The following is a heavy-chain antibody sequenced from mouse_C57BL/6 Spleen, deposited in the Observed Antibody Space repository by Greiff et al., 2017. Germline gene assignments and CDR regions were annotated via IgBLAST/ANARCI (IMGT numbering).Heavy chain of an antibody. Sequence: VQLQQSGPELVKPGASVKISCKASGYSFTGYYMNWVKQSPEKSLEWIGEINPSTGGTTYNQKFKAKATLTVDKSSSTAYMQLKSLTSEDSAVYYCALYGSYWYFDVWGTGTTVTVSS. CDR3: ALYGSYWYFDV. V-gene: IGHV1-42*01. CDR1: GYSFTGYY. CDR2: INPSTGGT. D-gene: IGHD1-1*01. J-gene: IGHJ1*03.